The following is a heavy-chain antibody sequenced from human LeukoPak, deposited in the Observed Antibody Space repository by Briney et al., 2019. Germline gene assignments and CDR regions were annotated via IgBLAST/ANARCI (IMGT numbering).Heavy chain of an antibody. CDR3: ARTPPGGDVDH. Sequence: ASVKVSCKASGYILSGYYMHWLRQAPGQGLEWMGWINPNSGGADYAQKFQGRVTMTRDTSISTAYMALSRLRSDDTAVYYCARTPPGGDVDHWGQGTLVTVSS. D-gene: IGHD3-16*01. CDR1: GYILSGYY. J-gene: IGHJ4*02. CDR2: INPNSGGA. V-gene: IGHV1-2*02.